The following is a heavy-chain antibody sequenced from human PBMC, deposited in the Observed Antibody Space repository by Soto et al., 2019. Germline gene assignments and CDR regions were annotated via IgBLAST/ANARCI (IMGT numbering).Heavy chain of an antibody. CDR1: GGSLSSGCYY. D-gene: IGHD5-18*01. J-gene: IGHJ5*02. CDR3: ARERVDTAMVSFSWFDP. V-gene: IGHV4-31*03. Sequence: TLSLTCTVSGGSLSSGCYYWSWIRQHPGKGLEWIWYIYYSGSTYYNPSLKSRFTISVDTSKNQFHLKLSSVTASDTAVYYCARERVDTAMVSFSWFDPWGQGTLVTVSS. CDR2: IYYSGST.